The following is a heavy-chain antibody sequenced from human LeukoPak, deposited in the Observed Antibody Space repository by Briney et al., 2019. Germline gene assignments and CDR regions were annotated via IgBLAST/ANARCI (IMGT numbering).Heavy chain of an antibody. J-gene: IGHJ4*02. V-gene: IGHV3-66*01. CDR1: GFTVSSNY. D-gene: IGHD3-22*01. Sequence: PGGSLRLSCAASGFTVSSNYMSWVRRAPGKGLEWVSVIYSGGSTYYADSVKGRFTISRDNSKNTLYLQMNSLRAEDTAVYYCARDPYYYDSSGYSIYWGQGTLVTVSS. CDR2: IYSGGST. CDR3: ARDPYYYDSSGYSIY.